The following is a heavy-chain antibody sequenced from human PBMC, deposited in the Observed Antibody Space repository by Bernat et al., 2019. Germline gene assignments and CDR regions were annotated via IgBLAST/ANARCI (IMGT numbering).Heavy chain of an antibody. D-gene: IGHD3-10*01. CDR3: AKPLWFGELLAAFDI. CDR1: GFTFSSYG. J-gene: IGHJ3*02. CDR2: ISDDGSNK. Sequence: QVQLVESGGGVVQPGRSLRLSCAASGFTFSSYGMQWVRQAPGKGLEWVAVISDDGSNKYYADSVKGRFTISRDNSKNTLYLQMNSLRAEDTAVYYCAKPLWFGELLAAFDIWGQGTMVTVSS. V-gene: IGHV3-30*18.